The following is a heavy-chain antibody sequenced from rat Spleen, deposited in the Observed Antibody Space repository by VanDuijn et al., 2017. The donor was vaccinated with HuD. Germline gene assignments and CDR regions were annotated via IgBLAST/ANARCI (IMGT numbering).Heavy chain of an antibody. CDR1: GFKFNNYW. CDR3: ARQPIGTTMGYVLDA. V-gene: IGHV5-31*01. Sequence: EVQLVESGGGLVKPGRSLKLSCVASGFKFNNYWMTWVRQAPGKGLEWVTSITNTGGRIHYPDSVKGRFTISRDNAKATLYLQMHSLRSEDTATYYCARQPIGTTMGYVLDAWGQGASVAVSS. D-gene: IGHD1-5*01. J-gene: IGHJ4*01. CDR2: ITNTGGRI.